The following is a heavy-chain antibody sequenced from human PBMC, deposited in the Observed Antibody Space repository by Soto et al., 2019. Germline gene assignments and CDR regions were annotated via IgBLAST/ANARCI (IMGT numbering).Heavy chain of an antibody. CDR1: GFTFSSYG. J-gene: IGHJ6*02. CDR3: ARDPDIVLMVYAQVYYYYGMDV. Sequence: QVQLVESGGGVVQPGRSLRLSCAASGFTFSSYGMHWVRRAPGKGLEWVAVIWYDGSNKYYADSVKGRFTISRDNSKNTLYLQMNSLRAEDTAVYYCARDPDIVLMVYAQVYYYYGMDVWGQGTTVTVSS. CDR2: IWYDGSNK. V-gene: IGHV3-33*01. D-gene: IGHD2-8*01.